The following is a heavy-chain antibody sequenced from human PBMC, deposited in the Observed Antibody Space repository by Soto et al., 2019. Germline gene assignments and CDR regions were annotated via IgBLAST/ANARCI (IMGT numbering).Heavy chain of an antibody. CDR2: IIPIFGTA. D-gene: IGHD3-22*01. V-gene: IGHV1-69*12. CDR3: AREYDSSGYPTFDY. CDR1: GGTFSSYA. Sequence: QVQLVQSGAEVKKPGSSVKVSCKASGGTFSSYAISWVRQAPGQGLEWMGGIIPIFGTANYAQKFQGRVTXXAXEXXSTAHMELSSLRSEDTAVYYCAREYDSSGYPTFDYWGQGTLVTVSS. J-gene: IGHJ4*02.